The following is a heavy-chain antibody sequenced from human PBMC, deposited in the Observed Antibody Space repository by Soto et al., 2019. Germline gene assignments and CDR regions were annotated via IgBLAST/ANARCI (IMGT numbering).Heavy chain of an antibody. V-gene: IGHV1-18*01. Sequence: QVQLVQSGAEVKKPGASVKVSCKASGYTFTSYGISWVRQAPGQGLEWMGWISADNGNTNYAQKLQGRVTMTTDTSTSTAYMELRSLRSDDKAVYYCASVDYDSSGYYYSFDYWGQGTLVTVSS. CDR2: ISADNGNT. CDR3: ASVDYDSSGYYYSFDY. J-gene: IGHJ4*02. CDR1: GYTFTSYG. D-gene: IGHD3-22*01.